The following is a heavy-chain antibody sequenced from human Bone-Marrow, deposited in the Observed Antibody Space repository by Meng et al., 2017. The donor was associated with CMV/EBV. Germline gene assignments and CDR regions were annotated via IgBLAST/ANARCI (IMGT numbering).Heavy chain of an antibody. J-gene: IGHJ4*02. Sequence: SETLSLTCAVYGGSFSGYYWSWIRQPPGKGLEWIGEINHSGSTNYNPSLKSRVTISVDTSKNQFSLKLSSVTAADTAVYYCARGVRESSIAARQRGLYFVYWGQGTLVTVSS. CDR3: ARGVRESSIAARQRGLYFVY. D-gene: IGHD6-6*01. V-gene: IGHV4-34*01. CDR1: GGSFSGYY. CDR2: INHSGST.